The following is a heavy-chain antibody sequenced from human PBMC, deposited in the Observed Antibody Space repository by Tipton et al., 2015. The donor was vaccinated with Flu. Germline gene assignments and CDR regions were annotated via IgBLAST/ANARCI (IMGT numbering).Heavy chain of an antibody. V-gene: IGHV4-59*08. D-gene: IGHD3/OR15-3a*01. J-gene: IGHJ6*02. CDR2: SGST. CDR1: GDSISRFY. CDR3: ARLKLFALVNHSYYYGLDV. Sequence: GLVKPSETLSLTCTASGDSISRFYWSWIRQPPGKGLEWIGYSGSTNYNPSLKNRVTISLDTSKNQFSLQLKSVTASDTAVYYCARLKLFALVNHSYYYGLDVWGQGTTVTVS.